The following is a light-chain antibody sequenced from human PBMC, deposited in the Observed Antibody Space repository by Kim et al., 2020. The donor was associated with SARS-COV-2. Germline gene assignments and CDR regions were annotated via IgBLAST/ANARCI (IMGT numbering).Light chain of an antibody. CDR3: QQYKSYSPWT. Sequence: DIQMTQSPSTLSASVGDRVTITCRASQTLGGWLAWYQQKPGKAPKVLIYKASNLANGVSSRFSGSGSGTEFTLTISSLQPDDFATYYCQQYKSYSPWTFGQGTKVDIK. CDR2: KAS. V-gene: IGKV1-5*03. CDR1: QTLGGW. J-gene: IGKJ1*01.